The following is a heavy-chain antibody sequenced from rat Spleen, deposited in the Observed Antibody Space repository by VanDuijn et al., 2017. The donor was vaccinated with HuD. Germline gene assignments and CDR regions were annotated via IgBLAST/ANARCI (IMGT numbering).Heavy chain of an antibody. CDR2: ITHNDGST. D-gene: IGHD1-11*01. V-gene: IGHV5-31*01. CDR3: ARHTPFNYGTVGDY. Sequence: EVQLVESGGGLVQPGRSLKLSCVASGFTFNNYWMTWIRQAPGKGLEWVATITHNDGSTYYPDSVKGRFTISRDNAKSTLYLQMNSLRSEDTATYYCARHTPFNYGTVGDYWGQGASVTVSS. J-gene: IGHJ4*01. CDR1: GFTFNNYW.